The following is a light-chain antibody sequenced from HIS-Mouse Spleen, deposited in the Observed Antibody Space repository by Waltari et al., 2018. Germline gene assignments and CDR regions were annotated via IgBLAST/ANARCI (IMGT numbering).Light chain of an antibody. J-gene: IGLJ1*01. CDR3: QAWDSSTAV. CDR1: TSGDNY. CDR2: QDS. Sequence: SYELTQPPSVSVSPGPTASITCPGDTSGDNYACWYQQKPGQSPVLVIYQDSKRPSGIPERFSGSNSGNTATLTISGTQAMDEADYYCQAWDSSTAVFGTGTKVTVL. V-gene: IGLV3-1*01.